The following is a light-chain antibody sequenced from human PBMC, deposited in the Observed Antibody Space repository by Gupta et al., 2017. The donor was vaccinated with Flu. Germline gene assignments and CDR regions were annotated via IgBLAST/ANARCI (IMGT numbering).Light chain of an antibody. CDR2: GAS. J-gene: IGKJ1*01. V-gene: IGKV1-39*01. CDR1: QTINTY. CDR3: QQSYRAPRT. Sequence: PSSLSGTAGDRVTITCRTSQTINTYLNWFQQIPGEPPRLLIYGASTLQSGVPSRFSAIGSGTDFTLTITNLQPEDFAIYYCQQSYRAPRTFGQGTTVEMK.